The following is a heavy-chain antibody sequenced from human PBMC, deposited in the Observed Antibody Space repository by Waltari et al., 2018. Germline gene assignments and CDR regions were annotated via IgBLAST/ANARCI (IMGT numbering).Heavy chain of an antibody. CDR2: IIPTFGIG. CDR1: GGTFNNHA. Sequence: QVLLEQSETAVKKPGSSEKVSCKACGGTFNNHAVSWVRQAPGQGLEWLGRIIPTFGIGNYAQKFQGRVTITADKSTATAYMELNGLTSEDTAVYYCGADLGTQWLTHPIQYWGQGTLLTVSS. V-gene: IGHV1-69*04. CDR3: GADLGTQWLTHPIQY. J-gene: IGHJ4*02. D-gene: IGHD6-19*01.